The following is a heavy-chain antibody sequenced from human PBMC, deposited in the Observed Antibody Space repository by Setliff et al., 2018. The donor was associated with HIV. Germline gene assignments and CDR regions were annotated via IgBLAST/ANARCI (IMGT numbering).Heavy chain of an antibody. CDR3: AKTVVGDSYALPNDAFDI. D-gene: IGHD3-16*01. J-gene: IGHJ3*02. V-gene: IGHV4-34*01. Sequence: PSETLSLTCAVYGGSFSGYYWSWIRQPPGKGLEWIAWISDSGTTNYNPSLKSRVTLSVDTSKNRFSLKLSSVTAFDTAVYYCAKTVVGDSYALPNDAFDIWGQGTMVTVSS. CDR1: GGSFSGYY. CDR2: ISDSGTT.